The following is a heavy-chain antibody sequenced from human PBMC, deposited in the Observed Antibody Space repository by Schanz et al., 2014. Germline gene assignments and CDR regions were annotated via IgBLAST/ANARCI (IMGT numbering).Heavy chain of an antibody. V-gene: IGHV3-23*01. Sequence: VQLLQFGGGVVQPGRSLRLSCAASGFTFSSYAMHWVRQAPGKGLEWVSALSGSGGSTYYADSVKGRFTISRENAKNSLYLQMNSLRAGDTAVYYCARGTDWNLHYWGQGALVTVSS. J-gene: IGHJ4*02. D-gene: IGHD1-1*01. CDR2: LSGSGGST. CDR3: ARGTDWNLHY. CDR1: GFTFSSYA.